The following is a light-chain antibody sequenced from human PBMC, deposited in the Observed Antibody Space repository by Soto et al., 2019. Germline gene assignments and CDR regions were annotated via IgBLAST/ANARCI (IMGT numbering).Light chain of an antibody. Sequence: EIVLTQSPGTLSLSPGERATLSCRASQSVSSSYFAWYHQKPGQAPRLLIYGASSMATGIPDRFSGSGSGTPFTLTRSSLEPEDFAVYYCQQYGSAPFTFSPGTKVDIK. CDR2: GAS. J-gene: IGKJ3*01. CDR1: QSVSSSY. V-gene: IGKV3-20*01. CDR3: QQYGSAPFT.